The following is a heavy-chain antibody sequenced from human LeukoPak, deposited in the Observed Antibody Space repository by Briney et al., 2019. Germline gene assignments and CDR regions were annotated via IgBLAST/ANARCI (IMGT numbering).Heavy chain of an antibody. CDR3: AREHGGPGAFDI. V-gene: IGHV4-4*07. D-gene: IGHD4-23*01. CDR1: GGSLSSYY. J-gene: IGHJ3*02. Sequence: SETLSLTCTASGGSLSSYYWSWIRQPAGKGLEWIWRIYTSGSTNYNPSLKSRVTMSVDTSKNQFSLKLSSVIAADTAVYYCAREHGGPGAFDIWGQGTMVTVSS. CDR2: IYTSGST.